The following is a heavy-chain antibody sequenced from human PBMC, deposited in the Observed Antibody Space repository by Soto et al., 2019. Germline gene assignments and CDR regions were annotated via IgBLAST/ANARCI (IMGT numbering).Heavy chain of an antibody. V-gene: IGHV1-18*01. D-gene: IGHD6-19*01. CDR2: ISPYNGNT. Sequence: VQLVQSGAEVQKPGASVKVSCKASGYTFTSSGIGWVRQAPGQGLEWMGWISPYNGNTNYAQILQGRVTMTTDTATSTAYMEVRSLRSDDTAGEYCATLTYTSGLDDWGQGTLVTVSS. CDR1: GYTFTSSG. CDR3: ATLTYTSGLDD. J-gene: IGHJ4*02.